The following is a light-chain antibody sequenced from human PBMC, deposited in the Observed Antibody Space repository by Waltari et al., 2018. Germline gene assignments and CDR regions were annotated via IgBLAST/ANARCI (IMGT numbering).Light chain of an antibody. V-gene: IGKV3-20*01. CDR2: GVS. CDR1: QSVTSTY. J-gene: IGKJ1*01. CDR3: QQYDTSSWT. Sequence: VLTQSPGTLSLSPGDIATLSCRASQSVTSTYLAWYQQKPGQAPRRLIYGVSKTATGTPDRFTASGSGTDFTLAISRLEPEDFAVYFCQQYDTSSWTFGQGTKVEVK.